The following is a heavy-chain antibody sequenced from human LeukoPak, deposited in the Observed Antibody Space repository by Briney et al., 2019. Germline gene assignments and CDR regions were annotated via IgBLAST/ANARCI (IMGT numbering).Heavy chain of an antibody. CDR2: IYYAGST. V-gene: IGHV4-59*01. Sequence: PSETLSLTCTVSGVSISDYYWSWVRQPPGKGLEWIGYIYYAGSTDYNPSLKSRVTMSLDTSKNQFSLNLRSVTATDTAVYYCARRTYYDTLTGYNYWYFDLWGRGTLVTVSS. CDR3: ARRTYYDTLTGYNYWYFDL. J-gene: IGHJ2*01. D-gene: IGHD3-9*01. CDR1: GVSISDYY.